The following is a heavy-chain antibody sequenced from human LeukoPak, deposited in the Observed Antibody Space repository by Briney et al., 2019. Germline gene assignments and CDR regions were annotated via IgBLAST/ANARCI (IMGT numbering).Heavy chain of an antibody. Sequence: SETLSLTCTVSGGSISSSSYYRGWIRQSPGKGLEWIGSISYNGRTYYNPSLKSRVTISVDTSKNQFSLRLSSVTAADTAVYYCARAFYPGYYSYMAVWGKGTTVTVSS. CDR1: GGSISSSSYY. CDR2: ISYNGRT. V-gene: IGHV4-39*07. J-gene: IGHJ6*03. CDR3: ARAFYPGYYSYMAV. D-gene: IGHD3-3*02.